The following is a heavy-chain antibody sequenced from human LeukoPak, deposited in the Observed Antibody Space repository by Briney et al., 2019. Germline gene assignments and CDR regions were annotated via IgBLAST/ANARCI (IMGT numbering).Heavy chain of an antibody. Sequence: PSETLSLTCAVYGGSFSGYHWSWIRQPPGKGLEWIGEINHSGSTNYNPSLKSRATISVDTSKNQFSLKLSSVTAADTAVYYCARGVRITMIVVVSYYYYYMDVWGKGTTVTVSS. V-gene: IGHV4-34*01. J-gene: IGHJ6*03. D-gene: IGHD3-22*01. CDR3: ARGVRITMIVVVSYYYYYMDV. CDR2: INHSGST. CDR1: GGSFSGYH.